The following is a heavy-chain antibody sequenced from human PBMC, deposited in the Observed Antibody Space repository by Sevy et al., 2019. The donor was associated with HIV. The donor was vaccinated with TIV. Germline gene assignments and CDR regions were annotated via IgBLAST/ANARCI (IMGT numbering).Heavy chain of an antibody. D-gene: IGHD4-17*01. CDR3: ARDLPPSATTVAHFDC. CDR1: GFSFSSYE. V-gene: IGHV3-48*03. J-gene: IGHJ4*02. Sequence: GGSLRLSCAASGFSFSSYEMNWVRQAPGKGLEWLSYISNSGSSVYYSYSVRGRFTISRDNARNSLYLQMNSLRAEDTAVYYCARDLPPSATTVAHFDCWGQGTLVTVSS. CDR2: ISNSGSSV.